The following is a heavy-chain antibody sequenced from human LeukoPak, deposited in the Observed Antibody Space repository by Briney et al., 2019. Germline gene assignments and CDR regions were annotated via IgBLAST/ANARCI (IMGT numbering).Heavy chain of an antibody. V-gene: IGHV1-18*04. CDR1: AYTLTGYY. Sequence: ASVKVSCKASAYTLTGYYMHWVRQAPGQGLEWMGWINPNSGNTNYAQKLQGRVTMTTDTSTSTAYMELRSLRSDDTAVYYCAREWELEGGWFDPWGQGTLVTVSS. D-gene: IGHD1-26*01. J-gene: IGHJ5*02. CDR3: AREWELEGGWFDP. CDR2: INPNSGNT.